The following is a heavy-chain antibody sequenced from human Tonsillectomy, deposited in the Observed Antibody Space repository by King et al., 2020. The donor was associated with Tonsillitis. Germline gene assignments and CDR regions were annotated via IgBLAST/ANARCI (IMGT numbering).Heavy chain of an antibody. D-gene: IGHD1-26*01. V-gene: IGHV4-38-2*02. CDR2: IFHSGRT. Sequence: LQLQESGPGLVKPSETLSLTCAVSGYSITSGYYWGWIRQPPGKQLEWIGNIFHSGRTFYNPSLESRVTLSVDTSKNQVFLKLTSVTAAGTALYYCARDRREGADYWGQGTLVTVSS. J-gene: IGHJ4*02. CDR1: GYSITSGYY. CDR3: ARDRREGADY.